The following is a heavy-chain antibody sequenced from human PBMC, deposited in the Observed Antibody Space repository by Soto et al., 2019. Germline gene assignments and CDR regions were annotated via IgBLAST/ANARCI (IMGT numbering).Heavy chain of an antibody. Sequence: QVQLVQSGAEVKKPGASVKVSCKASGYTFTNYDINWVRQAPGQGLEWMGWMDPKSGNTDYAQKFQGRVTLTRNTSISTVYLEVSSLSSEDTAVYFCARGRGWRDYWGQGTLVTVSS. CDR1: GYTFTNYD. J-gene: IGHJ4*02. V-gene: IGHV1-8*01. CDR3: ARGRGWRDY. D-gene: IGHD2-15*01. CDR2: MDPKSGNT.